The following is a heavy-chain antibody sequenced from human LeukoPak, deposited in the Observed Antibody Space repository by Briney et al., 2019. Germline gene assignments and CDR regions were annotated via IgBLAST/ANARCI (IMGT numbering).Heavy chain of an antibody. D-gene: IGHD3-10*02. Sequence: SETLSLTCTVSGGCISSRSYYWGWLRQPPGKGLEWIASIFYSGSTYHNPSLKSRVTISVDTSKSQFSLKLSSVTAADTAVYFCARHPLKAYVSDWFDPWGQGTLVTVSS. CDR1: GGCISSRSYY. V-gene: IGHV4-39*01. J-gene: IGHJ5*02. CDR2: IFYSGST. CDR3: ARHPLKAYVSDWFDP.